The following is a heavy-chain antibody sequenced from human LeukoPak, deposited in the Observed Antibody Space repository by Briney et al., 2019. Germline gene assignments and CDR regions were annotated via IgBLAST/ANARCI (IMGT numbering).Heavy chain of an antibody. D-gene: IGHD2-8*01. Sequence: SETLSLTCTVSGGSISSGGYYWSWIRQHPGKGLEWIGYIYYSGSTYYNPSLKSRVTISVDTSKNQFSLKLSSVTAADTAVYYCAREIPRMPEGSNGIIPQMGAFDIWGQGTMVTVSS. CDR3: AREIPRMPEGSNGIIPQMGAFDI. J-gene: IGHJ3*02. V-gene: IGHV4-31*03. CDR2: IYYSGST. CDR1: GGSISSGGYY.